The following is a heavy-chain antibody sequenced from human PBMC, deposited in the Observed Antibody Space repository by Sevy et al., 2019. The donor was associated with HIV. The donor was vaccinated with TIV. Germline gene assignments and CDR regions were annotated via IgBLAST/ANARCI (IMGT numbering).Heavy chain of an antibody. Sequence: GGSLRLSCAASGFTFSYPWMSWVRQAPGKGLEWVGRIKSKADGGTTDYAAPVKGRFTISRDDSKNTLYLQMTSLKTEDTAVYYCSTDPIIVLLVTDGMDVWGQGTTVTVSS. D-gene: IGHD2-8*02. J-gene: IGHJ6*02. CDR2: IKSKADGGTT. CDR3: STDPIIVLLVTDGMDV. CDR1: GFTFSYPW. V-gene: IGHV3-15*01.